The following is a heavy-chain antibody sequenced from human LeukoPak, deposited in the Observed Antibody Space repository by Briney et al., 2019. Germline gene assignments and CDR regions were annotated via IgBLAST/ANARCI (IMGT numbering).Heavy chain of an antibody. CDR3: ARLSITMVRGVIMYYYMDV. CDR1: GYSISSGYY. CDR2: INHSGST. D-gene: IGHD3-10*01. V-gene: IGHV4-38-2*02. J-gene: IGHJ6*03. Sequence: SETLSLTCTVSGYSISSGYYWSWIRQPPGKGLEWIGEINHSGSTNYNPSLKSRVTISVDTSKNQFSLKLSSVTAADTAVYYCARLSITMVRGVIMYYYMDVWGKGTTVTISS.